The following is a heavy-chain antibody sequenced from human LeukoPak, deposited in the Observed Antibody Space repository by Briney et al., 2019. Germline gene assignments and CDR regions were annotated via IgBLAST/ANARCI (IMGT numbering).Heavy chain of an antibody. V-gene: IGHV3-21*06. CDR1: GFSFGMYD. CDR2: ISSRSTYR. CDR3: ARLGPGRDVSNSFDL. D-gene: IGHD5-24*01. J-gene: IGHJ4*02. Sequence: PGGSLSLSCEASGFSFGMYDMTWVRQAPGKGLEYVSSISSRSTYRFSADSVRGRFTISRDDAKNLLFLHMNSLRGDDTAVYYCARLGPGRDVSNSFDLWGQGTLVTVSS.